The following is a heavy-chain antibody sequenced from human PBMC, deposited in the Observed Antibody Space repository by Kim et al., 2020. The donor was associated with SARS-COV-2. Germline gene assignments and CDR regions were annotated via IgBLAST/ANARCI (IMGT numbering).Heavy chain of an antibody. CDR2: ISGSGGST. CDR1: GFTFSSYA. J-gene: IGHJ4*02. V-gene: IGHV3-23*01. Sequence: GGSLRLSCAASGFTFSSYAMSWVRQAPGKGLEWVSAISGSGGSTYYADSVKGRFTISRDNSKNTLYLQMNSLRAEDTAVYYCETTVTTRGYYFDYWGQGTLVTVSS. CDR3: ETTVTTRGYYFDY. D-gene: IGHD4-17*01.